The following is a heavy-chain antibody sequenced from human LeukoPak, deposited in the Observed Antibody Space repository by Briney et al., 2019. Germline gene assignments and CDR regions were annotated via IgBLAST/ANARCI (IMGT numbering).Heavy chain of an antibody. CDR1: GYTFTSYY. D-gene: IGHD6-19*01. CDR2: INPSGGST. J-gene: IGHJ4*02. V-gene: IGHV1-46*01. CDR3: ARDLVAVAGTNY. Sequence: ASVKVSCKASGYTFTSYYMHWVRQAPGQGLEWMGIINPSGGSTSYAQKFQGRVTMTRDTSTSTVYMELSSLRSEDTAVHYCARDLVAVAGTNYWGQGTLVTVSS.